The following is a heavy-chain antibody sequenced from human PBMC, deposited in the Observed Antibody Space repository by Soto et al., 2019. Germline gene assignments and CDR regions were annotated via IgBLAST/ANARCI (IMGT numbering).Heavy chain of an antibody. D-gene: IGHD4-17*01. V-gene: IGHV4-31*03. J-gene: IGHJ5*02. Sequence: QVQLQESGPGLVKPSQTLSLTCTVSGGSISSGGYYWSWIRQHPGKGLEWIGYIYYSGSTYYNPSLKSRVSISVDTSKNQFSLKLGSVTAADTAVYYCAREDPNTVTTWFDPWGEGTLVTVSS. CDR1: GGSISSGGYY. CDR3: AREDPNTVTTWFDP. CDR2: IYYSGST.